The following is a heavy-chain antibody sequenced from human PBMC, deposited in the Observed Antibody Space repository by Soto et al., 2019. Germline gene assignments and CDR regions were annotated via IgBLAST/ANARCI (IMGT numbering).Heavy chain of an antibody. J-gene: IGHJ4*02. CDR2: ISTYKTNT. V-gene: IGHV1-18*01. Sequence: PVNLSCKTAGEGLSTYVVSRGRQDTGKGLEWKGWISTYKTNTNYAPKFQGRLLLTTDTSTTTAHMELRSLRPNDPAVYFCARWAGQVRDFGGAFDDWGQGTL. CDR1: GEGLSTYV. CDR3: ARWAGQVRDFGGAFDD. D-gene: IGHD3-10*01.